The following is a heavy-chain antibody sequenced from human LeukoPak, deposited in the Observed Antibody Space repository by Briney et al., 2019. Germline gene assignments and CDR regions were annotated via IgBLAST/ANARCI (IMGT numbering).Heavy chain of an antibody. D-gene: IGHD2-21*02. CDR1: GFTFSSYS. V-gene: IGHV3-21*01. CDR2: ISSSSSYI. J-gene: IGHJ3*02. Sequence: GGSLRLSCAASGFTFSSYSMNWVRQAPGKGLEWVSSISSSSSYIYYADSVKGRFTISRDNAKNSLYLQMNSLRAEDTAVYYCARDLYCGGHCYDLGAFDIWGQGTMVTVSS. CDR3: ARDLYCGGHCYDLGAFDI.